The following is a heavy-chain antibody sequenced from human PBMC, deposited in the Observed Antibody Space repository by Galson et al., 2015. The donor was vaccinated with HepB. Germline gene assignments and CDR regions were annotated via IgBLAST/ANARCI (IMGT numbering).Heavy chain of an antibody. CDR3: AREGDPYNHWSALDF. J-gene: IGHJ4*02. V-gene: IGHV3-33*01. D-gene: IGHD3-3*01. CDR2: IWSDGTNK. Sequence: SLRLSCAASGFTFRIHGMNWVRQAPGKGLEWVASIWSDGTNKYYADSVKGRFAISRDNSKNALYLQMNSLGAEDTAVYHCAREGDPYNHWSALDFWGQGTLVTVSS. CDR1: GFTFRIHG.